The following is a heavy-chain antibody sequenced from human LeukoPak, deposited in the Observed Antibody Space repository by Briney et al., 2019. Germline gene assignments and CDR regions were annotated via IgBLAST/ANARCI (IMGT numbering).Heavy chain of an antibody. CDR3: ARDSKLRFLFYYMDV. J-gene: IGHJ6*03. D-gene: IGHD3-3*01. CDR2: INIDGSSA. V-gene: IGHV3-74*01. Sequence: PGGSLRLSCAASGFTFSSYWMHWVRQAPGKGLVWVSRINIDGSSASYADSVKGRFTISRDNAKDTLYLQMNGLSAEDTAVYYCARDSKLRFLFYYMDVWGKGTTVIVSS. CDR1: GFTFSSYW.